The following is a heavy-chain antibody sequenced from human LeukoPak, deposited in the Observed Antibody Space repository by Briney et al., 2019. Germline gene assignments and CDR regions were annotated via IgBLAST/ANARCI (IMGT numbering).Heavy chain of an antibody. CDR1: GGSISSSSYY. J-gene: IGHJ4*02. CDR3: ARHGHGSGSYYKDY. CDR2: IYYSGST. Sequence: SETLSLTCTVSGGSISSSSYYWGWIRQPPGKGLEWIGSIYYSGSTYYNPSLKSRVTISVDTSKNQFSLKLSSVTAADTAVYYCARHGHGSGSYYKDYWGQGTLVTVSS. D-gene: IGHD3-10*01. V-gene: IGHV4-39*01.